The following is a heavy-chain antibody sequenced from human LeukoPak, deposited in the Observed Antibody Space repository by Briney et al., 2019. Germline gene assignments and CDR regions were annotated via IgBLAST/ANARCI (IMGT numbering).Heavy chain of an antibody. Sequence: PSETLSLTCTVSGGSISSYYWSWIRQPAGKGLEWIGRIYTSGSTNYNPSLKSRVTMSVDTSKNQFSLKLSSVTAADTAVYYCARGRGLLGYWSGGSCYPGAFDIWGQGTMVTVSS. V-gene: IGHV4-4*07. J-gene: IGHJ3*02. CDR3: ARGRGLLGYWSGGSCYPGAFDI. CDR2: IYTSGST. CDR1: GGSISSYY. D-gene: IGHD2-15*01.